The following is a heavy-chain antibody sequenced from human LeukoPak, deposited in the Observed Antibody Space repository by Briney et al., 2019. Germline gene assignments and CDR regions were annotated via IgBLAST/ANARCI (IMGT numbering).Heavy chain of an antibody. V-gene: IGHV4-61*02. CDR3: ARDFRAVAGVYYYYGMDV. CDR1: GGSISSGSYY. D-gene: IGHD6-19*01. J-gene: IGHJ6*02. CDR2: IYTSGST. Sequence: SETLSLTCTVSGGSISSGSYYWSWIRQPAGKGLEWIGRIYTSGSTNYNPSLKSRVIISVDTSKNQFSLKLSSVTAADTAVYYCARDFRAVAGVYYYYGMDVWGQGTTVTVSS.